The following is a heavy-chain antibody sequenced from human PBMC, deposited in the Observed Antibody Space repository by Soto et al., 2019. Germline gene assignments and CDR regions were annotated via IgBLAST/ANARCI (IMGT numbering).Heavy chain of an antibody. CDR1: GLSISSDNW. CDR2: IHHSGSP. Sequence: QVQLQESGPGLVSPSGTVSLTCAVSGLSISSDNWLSWVRQPPGKWLEWIGEIHHSGSPNYNPSLKRRVTMSVVPSKDLFSLTLNSVTAADTAFYYCARDQGSHPGDWGQGTLVSVSS. D-gene: IGHD6-13*01. J-gene: IGHJ4*02. CDR3: ARDQGSHPGD. V-gene: IGHV4-4*02.